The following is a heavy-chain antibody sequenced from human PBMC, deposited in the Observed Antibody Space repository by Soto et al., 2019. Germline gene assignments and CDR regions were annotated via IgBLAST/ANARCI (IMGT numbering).Heavy chain of an antibody. Sequence: NPSETLSLTCAVSGGSISSGGYSWSWIRQPPGKGLEWIGYIYHSGSTYYNPSLKNRVTISVDRSKNQFSLKLSSVTAADTAVYYCARVPDRWGQGTLVTVSS. CDR2: IYHSGST. J-gene: IGHJ5*02. CDR1: GGSISSGGYS. V-gene: IGHV4-30-2*01. D-gene: IGHD2-2*01. CDR3: ARVPDR.